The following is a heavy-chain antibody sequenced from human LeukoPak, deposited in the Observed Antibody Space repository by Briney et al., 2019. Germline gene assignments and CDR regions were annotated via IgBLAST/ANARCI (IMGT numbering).Heavy chain of an antibody. Sequence: GGSLTLSCAAAGFPFSSFGRHWVRQAPGKGLEWISLINGNGDDSYYADSVKGRFTVSRDNREKSLFLHMNSLRTDDTAFYYCAKGLSSTSWYVAVSWGQGTLVTVSS. CDR1: GFPFSSFG. D-gene: IGHD6-13*01. CDR2: INGNGDDS. V-gene: IGHV3-43*02. J-gene: IGHJ5*02. CDR3: AKGLSSTSWYVAVS.